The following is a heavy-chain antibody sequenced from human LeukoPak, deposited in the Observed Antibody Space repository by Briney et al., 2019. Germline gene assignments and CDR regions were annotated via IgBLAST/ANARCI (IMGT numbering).Heavy chain of an antibody. V-gene: IGHV1-2*02. CDR3: ARVVYGGGAHSYYYYMDV. CDR2: INPNSGGT. D-gene: IGHD2-21*01. Sequence: GASVKVSCKASGGTFSSYDISWVRQAPGQGLEWMGWINPNSGGTNYAQNFQGRVTMTRDTSISTVYMELSRLQSDDTAVFYCARVVYGGGAHSYYYYMDVWGKGTTVIVSS. J-gene: IGHJ6*03. CDR1: GGTFSSYD.